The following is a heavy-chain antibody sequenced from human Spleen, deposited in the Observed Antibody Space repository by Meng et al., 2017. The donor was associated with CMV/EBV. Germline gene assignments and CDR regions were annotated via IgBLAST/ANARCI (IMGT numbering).Heavy chain of an antibody. Sequence: GELLKISCAASGFSFERYGINWVRQAPGKGLEWVSSISSISSHIHYADSVKGRFTISRDYATNSVFLQMNTLRVDDTALYYCARDQGLVFGEVIPYFDYWGQGTPVTVSS. V-gene: IGHV3-21*01. CDR1: GFSFERYG. D-gene: IGHD3-10*01. CDR2: ISSISSHI. CDR3: ARDQGLVFGEVIPYFDY. J-gene: IGHJ4*02.